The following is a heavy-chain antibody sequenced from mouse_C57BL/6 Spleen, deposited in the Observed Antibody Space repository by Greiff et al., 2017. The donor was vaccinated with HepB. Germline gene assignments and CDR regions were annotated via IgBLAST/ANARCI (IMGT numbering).Heavy chain of an antibody. V-gene: IGHV1-39*01. Sequence: VQLQQSGPELVKPGASVKISCKASGYTFTDYNMNWVKQSNGKSLEWIGVINPNYGTTSYNQKFKGKATLTVDQSSSTAYMQLNSLTSEDSAVYYCARPAGYDYDGDWYFDVWGTGTTVTVSS. D-gene: IGHD2-4*01. J-gene: IGHJ1*03. CDR1: GYTFTDYN. CDR2: INPNYGTT. CDR3: ARPAGYDYDGDWYFDV.